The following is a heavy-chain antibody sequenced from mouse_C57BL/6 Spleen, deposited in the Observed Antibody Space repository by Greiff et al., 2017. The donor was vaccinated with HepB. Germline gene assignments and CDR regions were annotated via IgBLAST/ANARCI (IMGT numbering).Heavy chain of an antibody. V-gene: IGHV2-6-1*01. J-gene: IGHJ4*01. Sequence: QVHVKQSGPGLVAPSQSLSITCTVSGFSLTSYGVHWVRQPPGKGLEWLVVIWSDGSTTYNSALKSRLSISKDNSKSQVFLKMNSLQTDDTAMYYCARHGYYGTYYYAMDYWGQGTSVTVSS. CDR2: IWSDGST. CDR1: GFSLTSYG. D-gene: IGHD2-1*01. CDR3: ARHGYYGTYYYAMDY.